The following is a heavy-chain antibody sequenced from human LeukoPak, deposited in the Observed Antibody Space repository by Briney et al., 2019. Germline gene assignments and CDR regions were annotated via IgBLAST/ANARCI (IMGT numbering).Heavy chain of an antibody. D-gene: IGHD6-19*01. Sequence: ASVKVSCKASGYTFTSYYFHWVRQAPGQGLEWMGIINPSDGGTSYAQKFQGRVTMTRDTSTSTVYKELSSLRSEDTAVYYCARDLSSGWYDYWGQGTLVIVSS. CDR2: INPSDGGT. V-gene: IGHV1-46*01. CDR1: GYTFTSYY. J-gene: IGHJ4*02. CDR3: ARDLSSGWYDY.